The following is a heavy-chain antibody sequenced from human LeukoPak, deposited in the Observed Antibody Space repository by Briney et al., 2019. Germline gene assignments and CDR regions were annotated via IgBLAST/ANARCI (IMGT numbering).Heavy chain of an antibody. CDR3: LNYGMGV. CDR1: GFTFSSYA. CDR2: ISGTGSNT. Sequence: GGSLRLSCAASGFTFSSYAMSWVRQAPGKGLEWVSAISGTGSNTYYADSVKGRFTISRDNSKNTMYLQMNSLRAEDTAVYYCLNYGMGVWGQGTTVTVS. J-gene: IGHJ6*02. V-gene: IGHV3-23*01.